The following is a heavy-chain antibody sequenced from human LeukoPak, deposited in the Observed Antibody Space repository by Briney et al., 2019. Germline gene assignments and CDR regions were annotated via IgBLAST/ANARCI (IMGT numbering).Heavy chain of an antibody. CDR3: AREILGGFNPGAY. D-gene: IGHD1-14*01. J-gene: IGHJ4*02. V-gene: IGHV4-4*02. CDR2: IHRSGSP. Sequence: SETLSLTCTVSLDSTTSNFWSWVRQSPGKGLEWIGEIHRSGSPNYNPSLQSRVTISIDRSRNQIALELSSVTPADTAVYYCAREILGGFNPGAYWGQGTLVTVSS. CDR1: LDSTTSNF.